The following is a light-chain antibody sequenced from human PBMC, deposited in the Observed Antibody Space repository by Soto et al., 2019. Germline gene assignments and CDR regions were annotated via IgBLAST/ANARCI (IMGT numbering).Light chain of an antibody. CDR1: QGISSF. J-gene: IGKJ1*01. Sequence: DIHLTQSPSFLSASVGDRVATTGRASQGISSFLAWYQQKPGKAPNLLMYAASTLQSGVPSRFSGSGSGTGFALAINSLQPEDFATIYCQQTYSTPWTFGQGTKVDIK. V-gene: IGKV1-39*01. CDR3: QQTYSTPWT. CDR2: AAS.